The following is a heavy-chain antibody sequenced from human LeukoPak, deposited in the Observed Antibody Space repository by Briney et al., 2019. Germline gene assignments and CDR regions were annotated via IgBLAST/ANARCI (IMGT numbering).Heavy chain of an antibody. CDR1: GYTFTGYY. V-gene: IGHV1-2*02. J-gene: IGHJ5*02. Sequence: ASVKVSFKASGYTFTGYYMHWVRQAPGQGLEWMGWINPNSGGTNYAQKFQGRVTMTRDTSISTAYMELSRLRSDDTAVYYCARADSYYDYVWGSYRTYNWFDPWGLGTLVTVSS. CDR2: INPNSGGT. CDR3: ARADSYYDYVWGSYRTYNWFDP. D-gene: IGHD3-16*02.